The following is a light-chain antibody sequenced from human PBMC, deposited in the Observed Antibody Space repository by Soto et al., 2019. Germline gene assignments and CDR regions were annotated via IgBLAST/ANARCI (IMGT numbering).Light chain of an antibody. CDR3: TSYTSSTTWV. CDR2: EVS. Sequence: QAVLTQPPSASGSPGQSVTISCTGTSSDVGGYNYVSWYQQYPGKAPKLMISEVSNRPSGVSIRFSGSKSGNTASLTISGLQAEDEADYYCTSYTSSTTWVFGGGTKVTVL. J-gene: IGLJ3*02. CDR1: SSDVGGYNY. V-gene: IGLV2-14*01.